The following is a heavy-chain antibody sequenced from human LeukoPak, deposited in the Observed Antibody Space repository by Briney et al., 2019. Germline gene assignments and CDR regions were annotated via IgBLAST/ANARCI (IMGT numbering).Heavy chain of an antibody. CDR3: ARAPFYDTPIDY. D-gene: IGHD3-9*01. V-gene: IGHV3-23*01. CDR2: ISASGGST. CDR1: GFTFSSYA. J-gene: IGHJ4*02. Sequence: PGGSLRLSCAASGFTFSSYAINWVRQAPGKGLEWVSDISASGGSTYYADSVKGRFTISRDNSKKTVYLQMNNLRAEDTAVYFCARAPFYDTPIDYWGQGTLVTVSS.